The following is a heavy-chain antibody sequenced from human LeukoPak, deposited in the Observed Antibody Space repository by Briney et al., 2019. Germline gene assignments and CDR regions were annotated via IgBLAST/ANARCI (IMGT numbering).Heavy chain of an antibody. V-gene: IGHV1-18*01. J-gene: IGHJ4*02. CDR2: ISSHNHNP. D-gene: IGHD4-17*01. CDR3: ARDEDYGIFVNIDY. Sequence: ASVKVSCKASGYSFVLYGISWVRQAPGQGPEWMGWISSHNHNPQIAQKFQGRLTMTADTSASTVYMELRSLRSDDTVVYYCARDEDYGIFVNIDYWGQGTLVTVSS. CDR1: GYSFVLYG.